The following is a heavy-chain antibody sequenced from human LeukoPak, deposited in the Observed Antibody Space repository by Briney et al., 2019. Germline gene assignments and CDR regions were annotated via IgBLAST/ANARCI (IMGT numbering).Heavy chain of an antibody. V-gene: IGHV1-69*04. Sequence: SVKVSCKASGGTFSSYAISWVRQAPGQGLEWMGRIIPILGIANYAQKFQGRVTITADKSTSTAYMELSSLRSEDTAVYYCARAGTVTLRYYFDYWGQGTLVTVSS. CDR2: IIPILGIA. CDR1: GGTFSSYA. J-gene: IGHJ4*02. D-gene: IGHD4-17*01. CDR3: ARAGTVTLRYYFDY.